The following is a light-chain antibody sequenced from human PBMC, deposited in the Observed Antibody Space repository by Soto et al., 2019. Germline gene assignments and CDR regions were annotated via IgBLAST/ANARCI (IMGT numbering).Light chain of an antibody. Sequence: EIVLTQSPGTLSLSPGERATLSCRASQSVSSSYLAWYQQKPGQAPRLLIFAASTRATGIPGRFSGSGSGTGFTLTISRLEPEDFAVYYCQQYGSPRTFGQGTKVDIK. J-gene: IGKJ1*01. CDR2: AAS. CDR1: QSVSSSY. V-gene: IGKV3-20*01. CDR3: QQYGSPRT.